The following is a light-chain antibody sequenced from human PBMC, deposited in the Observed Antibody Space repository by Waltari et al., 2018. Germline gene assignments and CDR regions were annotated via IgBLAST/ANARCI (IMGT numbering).Light chain of an antibody. V-gene: IGLV2-14*01. CDR3: SSYTSSSTLVV. J-gene: IGLJ2*01. CDR2: EVS. Sequence: QSALTQPASVSGSPGPSITISCTGTSSEVGGYNYVSWYQQHPGKAPKLMIYEVSNRPAGVSNRFSGSKSGNTASLTISGLQAEDEADYYCSSYTSSSTLVVFGGGTKLTVL. CDR1: SSEVGGYNY.